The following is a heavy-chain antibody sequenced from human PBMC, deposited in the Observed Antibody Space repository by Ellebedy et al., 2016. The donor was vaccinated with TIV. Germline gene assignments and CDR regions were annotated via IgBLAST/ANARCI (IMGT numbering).Heavy chain of an antibody. Sequence: GSLRLSXTVSGGSVSRYFWSWIRQPAGKGLEWIGRIFTSGSFNYNPPLMSRVTMSVVTSKNQISLRLNSVTTADTAVYYCARVHCSITTCDYYYMDVWGKGTTVTVSS. CDR3: ARVHCSITTCDYYYMDV. CDR2: IFTSGSF. V-gene: IGHV4-4*07. CDR1: GGSVSRYF. J-gene: IGHJ6*03. D-gene: IGHD3-22*01.